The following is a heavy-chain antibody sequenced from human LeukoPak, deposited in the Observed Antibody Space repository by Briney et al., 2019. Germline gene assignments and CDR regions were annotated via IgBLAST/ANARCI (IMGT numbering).Heavy chain of an antibody. J-gene: IGHJ4*02. CDR2: VYSDAST. V-gene: IGHV3-53*01. CDR1: GFSVRSNY. CDR3: ARGIKIVGYNTYYFDY. Sequence: GGSLRLSCTASGFSVRSNYMAWVRQAPGKGRVSPSDVYSDASTYYADSVKGRFTISRDNLRNTLYLQMNSLRPEDTAVYYCARGIKIVGYNTYYFDYWGQGTLVTVSS. D-gene: IGHD2-15*01.